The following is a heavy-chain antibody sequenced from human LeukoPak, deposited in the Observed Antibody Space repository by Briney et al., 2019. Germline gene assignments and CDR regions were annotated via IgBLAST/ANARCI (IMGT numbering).Heavy chain of an antibody. J-gene: IGHJ3*02. CDR3: ARKMKTGDRVGTFDI. D-gene: IGHD1-1*01. CDR2: IGTDGSYI. V-gene: IGHV3-21*01. Sequence: PGGSLRLSCAASGFTFSSHNMNWVRQAPMKGLEWVSSIGTDGSYIYYAHSVQGRFTISRDNAKNSLYLQMNSLTAEDTAVYYCARKMKTGDRVGTFDIWGQGTMVTVSS. CDR1: GFTFSSHN.